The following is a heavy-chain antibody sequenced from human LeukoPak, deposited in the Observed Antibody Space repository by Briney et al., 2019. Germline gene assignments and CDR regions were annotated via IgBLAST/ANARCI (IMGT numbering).Heavy chain of an antibody. Sequence: PGGSLRLSCAASGLLFSTYGMHWVRQAPGKGLEWVAFIRYDGSNKYYVDSVKGRFTISRDNSKNTLYLQMNSLKPEDTAVYFCAKGRYSSGTPAGGYFQYWGQGTLVTVSS. CDR3: AKGRYSSGTPAGGYFQY. V-gene: IGHV3-30*02. J-gene: IGHJ1*01. CDR2: IRYDGSNK. CDR1: GLLFSTYG. D-gene: IGHD6-25*01.